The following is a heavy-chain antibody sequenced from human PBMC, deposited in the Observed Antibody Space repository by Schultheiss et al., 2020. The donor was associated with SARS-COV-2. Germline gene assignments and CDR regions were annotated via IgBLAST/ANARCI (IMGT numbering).Heavy chain of an antibody. J-gene: IGHJ5*02. CDR1: GGSISSSSYY. CDR3: ARDFGMVRENWFDP. CDR2: IYYSGST. D-gene: IGHD3-10*01. Sequence: SETLSLTCTVSGGSISSSSYYWGWIRQPPGKGLEWIGSIYYSGSTYYNPSLKSRVTISVDKSKNQFSLKLSSVTAADTAVYYCARDFGMVRENWFDPWGQGTLVTVSS. V-gene: IGHV4-39*07.